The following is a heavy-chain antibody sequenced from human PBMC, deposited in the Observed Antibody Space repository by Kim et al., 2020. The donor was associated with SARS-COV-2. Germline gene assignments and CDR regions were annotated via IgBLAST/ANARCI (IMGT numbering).Heavy chain of an antibody. J-gene: IGHJ4*02. Sequence: SGSIGCADSVKGRFTISRDNAKNSLYLQMNSLRAGDTALYYCAQAGGRGYWGQGTLVTVSS. CDR3: AQAGGRGY. V-gene: IGHV3-9*01. D-gene: IGHD3-16*01. CDR2: SGSI.